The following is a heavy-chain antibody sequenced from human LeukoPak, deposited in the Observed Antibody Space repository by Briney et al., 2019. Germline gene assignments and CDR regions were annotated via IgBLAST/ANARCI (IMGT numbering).Heavy chain of an antibody. CDR2: IKSKTDGGTT. CDR3: TTGITMVRGVIHLIDY. V-gene: IGHV3-15*01. J-gene: IGHJ4*02. D-gene: IGHD3-10*01. Sequence: GGSLTLSCAASGFTFSNAWMSWVRQAPGKGLEWVGRIKSKTDGGTTDYAAPVKGRFTISRDDSKNTLYLQMNSLKTEDTAVYYCTTGITMVRGVIHLIDYWGQGTLVTVSS. CDR1: GFTFSNAW.